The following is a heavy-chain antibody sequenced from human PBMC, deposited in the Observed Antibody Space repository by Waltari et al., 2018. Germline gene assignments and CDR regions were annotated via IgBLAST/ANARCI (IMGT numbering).Heavy chain of an antibody. CDR2: INAGNGNA. J-gene: IGHJ4*02. CDR1: GYTFTPYA. D-gene: IGHD5-18*01. Sequence: QVQLVQSGAEVKEPGASVRVSCEASGYTFTPYAIHWVRQAPGQRPEWMGWINAGNGNAKYSQKFQGRVTIVRDTSASTAYMELHRLRSADTAVYYCARDSSGYNYAYGYWGQGTLVTVSS. CDR3: ARDSSGYNYAYGY. V-gene: IGHV1-3*01.